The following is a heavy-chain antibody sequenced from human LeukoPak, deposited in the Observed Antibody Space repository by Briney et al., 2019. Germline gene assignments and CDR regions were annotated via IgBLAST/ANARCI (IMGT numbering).Heavy chain of an antibody. CDR2: INHSGST. CDR3: ARDSYYYDSSGYNNVGYYYYGMDV. J-gene: IGHJ6*02. D-gene: IGHD3-22*01. Sequence: SETLSLTCAVYGGSFSGYYWSWIRQPPGKGLEWIGEINHSGSTNYNPSLKSRVTISVDTSKNQFSLKLSSVTAADTAVYYCARDSYYYDSSGYNNVGYYYYGMDVWGQGTTATVSS. CDR1: GGSFSGYY. V-gene: IGHV4-34*01.